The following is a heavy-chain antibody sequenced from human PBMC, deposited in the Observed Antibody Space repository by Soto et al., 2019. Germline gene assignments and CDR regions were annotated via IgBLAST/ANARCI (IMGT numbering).Heavy chain of an antibody. D-gene: IGHD4-17*01. CDR3: TRPCYGDFAAYFSFGVDA. CDR2: IRSKSNNYAT. J-gene: IGHJ6*02. CDR1: GFIFSDCA. V-gene: IGHV3-73*01. Sequence: GGSLRLSCAVSGFIFSDCAIHWVRQASGKGLECVGRIRSKSNNYATAYGESAKGRFTIYRDNLKNTTYLQMNSLKAEDTAVYYCTRPCYGDFAAYFSFGVDAGGPGPTVTV.